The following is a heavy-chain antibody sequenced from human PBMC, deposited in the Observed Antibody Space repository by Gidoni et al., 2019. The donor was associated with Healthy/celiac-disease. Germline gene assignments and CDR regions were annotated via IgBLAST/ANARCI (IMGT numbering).Heavy chain of an antibody. D-gene: IGHD3-10*01. Sequence: EVQLVESGGGLVQPGGSLRLSRAPSGFTFSSYSMHWVSQAPVKGLEWVSYISSSISTIYYADSVKGRFTISRDNAKNSLYLQMNSLRDEDTAVYYCARAGRYYYGSGSWYYFDDWGQGTLVTVSS. CDR2: ISSSISTI. V-gene: IGHV3-48*02. J-gene: IGHJ4*02. CDR1: GFTFSSYS. CDR3: ARAGRYYYGSGSWYYFDD.